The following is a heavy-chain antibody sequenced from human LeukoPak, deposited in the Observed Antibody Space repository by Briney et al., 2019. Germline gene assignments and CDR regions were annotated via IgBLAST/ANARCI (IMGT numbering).Heavy chain of an antibody. CDR3: ARDGDYSSWYLPTYYYYYGMDV. D-gene: IGHD6-13*01. J-gene: IGHJ6*02. V-gene: IGHV3-30*03. CDR1: GFTFSSYG. CDR2: ISYDGSNK. Sequence: GRSLRLSCAASGFTFSSYGTHWVRQAPGKGLEWVAVISYDGSNKYYADSVKGRFTISRDNSKNSLYLQMNSLRDEDTAVYYCARDGDYSSWYLPTYYYYYGMDVWGQGTTVTVSS.